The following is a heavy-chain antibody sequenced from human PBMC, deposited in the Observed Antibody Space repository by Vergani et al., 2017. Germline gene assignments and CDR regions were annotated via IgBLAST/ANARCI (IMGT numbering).Heavy chain of an antibody. D-gene: IGHD3-9*01. CDR1: GYTFSNYY. Sequence: QVQVVQSGAEVKKCGASVKVSCKTSGYTFSNYYMHWVRQAPGQGLEWMGIINPSGGHTNYAQKFQGRVTMTRDTSTSTVYMELSSLRSEDTAIYYCARGDYGILTGYRYWGQGTLVTVSA. J-gene: IGHJ4*02. CDR3: ARGDYGILTGYRY. V-gene: IGHV1-46*03. CDR2: INPSGGHT.